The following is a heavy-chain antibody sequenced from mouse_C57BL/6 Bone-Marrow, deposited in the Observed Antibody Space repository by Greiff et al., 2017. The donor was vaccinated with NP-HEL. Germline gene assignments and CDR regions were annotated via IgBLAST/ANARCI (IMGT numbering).Heavy chain of an antibody. Sequence: EVKLVESGGGLVKPGGSLKLSCAASGFTFSSYAMSWVRQTPEKRLEWVATISDGGSYTYYPDNVKGRFTISRDNAKNNLYLQMSHLKSEDTAMYYCAREEMIRRYFDVWGTGTTVTVSS. CDR2: ISDGGSYT. D-gene: IGHD2-4*01. V-gene: IGHV5-4*01. CDR1: GFTFSSYA. J-gene: IGHJ1*03. CDR3: AREEMIRRYFDV.